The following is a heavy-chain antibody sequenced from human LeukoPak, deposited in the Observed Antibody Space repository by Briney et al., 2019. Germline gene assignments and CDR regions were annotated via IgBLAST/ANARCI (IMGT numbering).Heavy chain of an antibody. CDR2: IYYSGKT. CDR3: ARDKRVAVAGTYIYYYYMDV. Sequence: SETLSLTCTVSGGSIISSSYYWGWIRQPPGKGLEWIGSIYYSGKTYYNPSLKSRVTISVETSKNQFSLKLSSVTAADTAVYYCARDKRVAVAGTYIYYYYMDVWGNGTTVTISS. CDR1: GGSIISSSYY. D-gene: IGHD6-19*01. V-gene: IGHV4-39*07. J-gene: IGHJ6*03.